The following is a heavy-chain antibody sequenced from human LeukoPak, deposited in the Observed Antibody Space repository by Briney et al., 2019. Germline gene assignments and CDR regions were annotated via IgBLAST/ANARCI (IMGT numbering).Heavy chain of an antibody. CDR1: GFTFTTYS. CDR2: ISPSSSTI. Sequence: GGSLRLSCAASGFTFTTYSMNWVRQAPGKGLEWVSYISPSSSTIYYADSVKGRFTISRDNSKNTLYLQMNSLRAEDTAVYYCVRWYGGSGLENYYYYMDVWGKETTVTISS. D-gene: IGHD3-10*01. CDR3: VRWYGGSGLENYYYYMDV. J-gene: IGHJ6*03. V-gene: IGHV3-48*01.